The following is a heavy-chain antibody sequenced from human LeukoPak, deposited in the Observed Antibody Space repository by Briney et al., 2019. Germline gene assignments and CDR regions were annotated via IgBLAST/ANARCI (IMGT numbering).Heavy chain of an antibody. Sequence: SETLSLTCAVYGGSFSGYYWSWIRQPPGKGLEWIGEINHSGSTNYNPSLKSRVTISVDTSKNQFSLKLSSVTAADTAVYCCARVNPGLRYFGYWGQGTLVTVSS. CDR1: GGSFSGYY. CDR2: INHSGST. CDR3: ARVNPGLRYFGY. J-gene: IGHJ4*02. D-gene: IGHD3-9*01. V-gene: IGHV4-34*01.